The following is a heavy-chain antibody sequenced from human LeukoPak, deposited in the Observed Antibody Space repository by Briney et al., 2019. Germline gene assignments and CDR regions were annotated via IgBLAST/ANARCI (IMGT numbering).Heavy chain of an antibody. CDR3: ARPPLGYCSSTSCFGLDY. CDR2: ISSSSSYI. CDR1: GFTFSSYS. J-gene: IGHJ4*02. D-gene: IGHD2-2*01. V-gene: IGHV3-21*01. Sequence: GGSLRLSCAASGFTFSSYSMNWVRQAPGKGLEWVSSISSSSSYIYYADSVKGRFTISRDNAKNSLYLQMNSLRAEDTAVYYCARPPLGYCSSTSCFGLDYWGQGTLVTVSS.